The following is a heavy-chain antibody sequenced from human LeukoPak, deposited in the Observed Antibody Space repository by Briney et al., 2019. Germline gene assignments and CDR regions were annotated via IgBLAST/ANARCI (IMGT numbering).Heavy chain of an antibody. CDR3: AKDLSAGDWDYYFDS. Sequence: PGRSLRLSCAASGFTFSSYGMHWVRQAPGKGLEWVAVVSNDGLNKYYGDSVKGRFTMSRDNFKNTLYLQMNSLRAEDTAVYYCAKDLSAGDWDYYFDSWGQGTLVTVSS. CDR2: VSNDGLNK. D-gene: IGHD1-26*01. CDR1: GFTFSSYG. V-gene: IGHV3-30*18. J-gene: IGHJ4*02.